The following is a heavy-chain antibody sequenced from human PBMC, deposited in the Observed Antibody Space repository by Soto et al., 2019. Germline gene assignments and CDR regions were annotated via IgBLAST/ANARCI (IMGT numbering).Heavy chain of an antibody. D-gene: IGHD3-22*01. V-gene: IGHV3-48*02. Sequence: EVQLVESGGGLVQPGGSLRLSCAASGFTFSSYSMNWVRQAPGKGLEWVSYISSSSSTIYYADSVKGRFTISRDNAKNSLYLQMNSLRDEDTAVYYCARDGSPITMIVVVAYYYGMDVWGQGTTVTVSS. CDR2: ISSSSSTI. CDR1: GFTFSSYS. J-gene: IGHJ6*02. CDR3: ARDGSPITMIVVVAYYYGMDV.